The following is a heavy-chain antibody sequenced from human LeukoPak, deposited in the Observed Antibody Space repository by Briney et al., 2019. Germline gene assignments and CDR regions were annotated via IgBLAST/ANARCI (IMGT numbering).Heavy chain of an antibody. Sequence: PGRSLRLSCAASGFTFSSYAMHWVRQAPGKGLEWVAVISYDGSNKYYAGSVKGRFTISRDNSKNTLYLQMNSLRAEDTAVYYCARDPNYYGSGSYLAYWGQGTLVTVSS. V-gene: IGHV3-30*01. CDR2: ISYDGSNK. J-gene: IGHJ4*02. CDR1: GFTFSSYA. CDR3: ARDPNYYGSGSYLAY. D-gene: IGHD3-10*01.